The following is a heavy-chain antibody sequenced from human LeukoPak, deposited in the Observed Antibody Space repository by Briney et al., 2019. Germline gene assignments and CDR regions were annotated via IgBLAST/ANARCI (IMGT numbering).Heavy chain of an antibody. D-gene: IGHD6-19*01. Sequence: SETLSLTCAVYGGSFSGYYWSWIRQPPGKGLEWIGEINHSGSTNYNPSLKSRVTISVDTSKNQFSLKLSSVTAADTAAYYCARGSRSRRVAGTTIDYWGQGTLVTVSS. CDR3: ARGSRSRRVAGTTIDY. J-gene: IGHJ4*02. CDR1: GGSFSGYY. CDR2: INHSGST. V-gene: IGHV4-34*01.